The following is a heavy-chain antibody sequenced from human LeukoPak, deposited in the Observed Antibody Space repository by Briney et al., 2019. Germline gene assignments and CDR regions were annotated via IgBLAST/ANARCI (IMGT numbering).Heavy chain of an antibody. CDR1: GYTFTSYG. Sequence: ASVKVSCKASGYTFTSYGISWVRQAPGQGLEWMGWISAYNGNTNYAQKLPGRVTMTTDTSTSTAYMELSSLRSEDTAVYYCAGEPRRKKKVAWGQGTLVTVSS. CDR2: ISAYNGNT. CDR3: AGEPRRKKKVA. J-gene: IGHJ5*02. D-gene: IGHD2-15*01. V-gene: IGHV1-18*01.